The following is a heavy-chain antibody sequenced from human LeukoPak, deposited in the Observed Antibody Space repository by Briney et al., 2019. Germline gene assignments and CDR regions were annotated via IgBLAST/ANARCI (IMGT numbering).Heavy chain of an antibody. Sequence: GESLKISCKGSGYSFTSNWIGWVRQMPGKGLEWMGTIYPGNSNIIYSPSFQGQVTISVDKSISTAYLQWSSLKASDTAMYFCARRYCSGGSCRRHYYMDVWGKGTTVTVSS. CDR3: ARRYCSGGSCRRHYYMDV. V-gene: IGHV5-51*01. J-gene: IGHJ6*03. CDR1: GYSFTSNW. CDR2: IYPGNSNI. D-gene: IGHD2-15*01.